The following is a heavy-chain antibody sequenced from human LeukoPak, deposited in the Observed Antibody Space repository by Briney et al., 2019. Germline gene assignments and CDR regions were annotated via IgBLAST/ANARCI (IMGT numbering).Heavy chain of an antibody. Sequence: SETLSLTCTVYGGSFSGYYWSWIRQPPGKGLEWIGEINHSGSTNYNPSLKSRVTISVDTSKNQFSLKLSSVTAADTAVYYCARYDYGDPPWGQGTLVTVSS. J-gene: IGHJ5*02. D-gene: IGHD4-17*01. CDR1: GGSFSGYY. CDR2: INHSGST. CDR3: ARYDYGDPP. V-gene: IGHV4-34*01.